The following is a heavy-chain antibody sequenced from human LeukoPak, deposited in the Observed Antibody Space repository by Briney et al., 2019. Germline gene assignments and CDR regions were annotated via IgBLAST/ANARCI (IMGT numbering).Heavy chain of an antibody. CDR3: ARVRSSSRTIYYYYYMDV. J-gene: IGHJ6*03. V-gene: IGHV4-4*07. CDR2: IYTSGST. CDR1: GGSISSYY. Sequence: PSETLSLTYTVSGGSISSYYWSWIRQPAGKGLEWIGRIYTSGSTNYNPSLKSRVTMSVDTSKNQFSLKLSSVTAADTAVYYCARVRSSSRTIYYYYYMDVWGKGTTVTVSS. D-gene: IGHD6-13*01.